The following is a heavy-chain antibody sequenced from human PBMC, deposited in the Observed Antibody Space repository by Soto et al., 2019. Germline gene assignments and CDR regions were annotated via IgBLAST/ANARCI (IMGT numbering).Heavy chain of an antibody. V-gene: IGHV1-18*01. J-gene: IGHJ4*02. CDR2: ISAYNGNT. D-gene: IGHD6-19*01. CDR3: ARDKGVRGWYGTADY. CDR1: GYTFTSYG. Sequence: ASVKVSCKASGYTFTSYGISWVRQAPGQGLEWMGWISAYNGNTNYAQKLQGRVTMTTDTSTSTAYMELRSLRSDDTAVYYCARDKGVRGWYGTADYWGEGTLVTVSS.